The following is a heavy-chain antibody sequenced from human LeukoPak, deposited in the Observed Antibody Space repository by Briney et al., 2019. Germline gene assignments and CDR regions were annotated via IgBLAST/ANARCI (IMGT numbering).Heavy chain of an antibody. CDR2: INSDGSST. V-gene: IGHV3-74*01. CDR3: AKGRYCSGGSCPHDAFDI. Sequence: GGSLRLSCAASGFTFSSYAMSWVRQAPGKGLVWVSRINSDGSSTSYADSVKGRFTIPRDNAKNTLYLQMNSLRAEDTAVYYCAKGRYCSGGSCPHDAFDIWGQGTMVTVSS. CDR1: GFTFSSYA. D-gene: IGHD2-15*01. J-gene: IGHJ3*02.